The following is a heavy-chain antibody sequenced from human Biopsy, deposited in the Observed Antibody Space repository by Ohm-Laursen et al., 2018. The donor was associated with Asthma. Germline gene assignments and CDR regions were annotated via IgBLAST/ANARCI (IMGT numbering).Heavy chain of an antibody. J-gene: IGHJ4*02. Sequence: SLRLSCTASGFTFGDYWMSWVRQVPGKGLEWVSSITDTSRYIKYADSVKGRFTISRDNAKNSLYLQMNSLRAEDTAVYYCARDGPELPTELDYWGPGTPVTVSS. D-gene: IGHD1-14*01. CDR1: GFTFGDYW. CDR2: ITDTSRYI. V-gene: IGHV3-11*06. CDR3: ARDGPELPTELDY.